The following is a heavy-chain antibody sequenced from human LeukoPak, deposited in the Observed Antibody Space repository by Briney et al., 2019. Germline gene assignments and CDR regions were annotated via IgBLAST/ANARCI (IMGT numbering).Heavy chain of an antibody. Sequence: ASVKVSCKASGYTFTGYGISWVRQAPGQGLEWMGWISAYNGNTNYAQKLQGRVTMTTDTSTSTAYMELRSLRSDDTAVYYCAITHYDILAGYYNWFDPWGQGTLVTVSS. CDR3: AITHYDILAGYYNWFDP. D-gene: IGHD3-9*01. J-gene: IGHJ5*02. CDR2: ISAYNGNT. CDR1: GYTFTGYG. V-gene: IGHV1-18*01.